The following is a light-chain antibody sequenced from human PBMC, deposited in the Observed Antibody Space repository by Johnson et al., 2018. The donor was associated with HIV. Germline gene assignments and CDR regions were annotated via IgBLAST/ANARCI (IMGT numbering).Light chain of an antibody. V-gene: IGLV1-51*02. CDR2: ENN. CDR3: GTLDSSLSASYV. J-gene: IGLJ1*01. CDR1: SSNIGNNY. Sequence: QSVLTQPPSVSAAPGQKVTISCSGSSSNIGNNYVSWYQQLQGTAPKLLIYENNKRPSGIPDRFSGSKSGTSATLGITGLQTGDEADYYCGTLDSSLSASYVFGTGTKVTVL.